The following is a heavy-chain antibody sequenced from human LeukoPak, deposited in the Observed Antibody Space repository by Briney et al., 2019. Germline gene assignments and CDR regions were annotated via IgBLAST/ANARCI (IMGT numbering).Heavy chain of an antibody. J-gene: IGHJ4*02. CDR2: IIPIFGTA. V-gene: IGHV1-69*13. CDR1: GGTFSSYA. CDR3: AREVLPTQWDY. D-gene: IGHD6-19*01. Sequence: PAASVNVSCKASGGTFSSYAISWVRQAPGQGLEWMGGIIPIFGTANYAQKFRGRVTITADESTSTAYMELSSLRSEDTAVYYCAREVLPTQWDYWGQGTLVTVSS.